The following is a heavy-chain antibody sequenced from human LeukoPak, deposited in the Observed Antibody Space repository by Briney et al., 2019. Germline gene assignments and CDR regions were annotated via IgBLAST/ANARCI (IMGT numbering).Heavy chain of an antibody. J-gene: IGHJ4*02. D-gene: IGHD3-10*01. V-gene: IGHV1-69*13. CDR3: ASTAAWRKEYYFDY. Sequence: AASVKVSCKASGYTFTSYAISWVRQAPGQGLEWMGGIIPIFGTANYAQKFQGRVTITADESTSTAYMELSSLRSEDTAVYYCASTAAWRKEYYFDYWGQGTLVTVSS. CDR2: IIPIFGTA. CDR1: GYTFTSYA.